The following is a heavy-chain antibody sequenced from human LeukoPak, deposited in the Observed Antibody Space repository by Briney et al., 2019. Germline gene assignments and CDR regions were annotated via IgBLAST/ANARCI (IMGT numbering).Heavy chain of an antibody. D-gene: IGHD3-3*01. Sequence: SVKVSCKASGYTFTSYDINWVRQATGQGLEWMGWMNPNSGNTGYAQKFQGRVTMTRNTSISTAYMELSSLRSEDTAVYYCARGDYDFWSGYYLFGDRVAWFDPWGQGTLVTVSS. V-gene: IGHV1-8*01. CDR2: MNPNSGNT. CDR3: ARGDYDFWSGYYLFGDRVAWFDP. CDR1: GYTFTSYD. J-gene: IGHJ5*02.